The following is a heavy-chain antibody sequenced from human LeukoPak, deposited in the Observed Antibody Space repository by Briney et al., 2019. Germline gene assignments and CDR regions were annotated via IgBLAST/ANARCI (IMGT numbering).Heavy chain of an antibody. Sequence: SETLSLTCAVYGGSFSGYYWSWIRQPPGKGLEWIGEINHSGSTNYNPSLKSRVTISVDTSKNQFSLKLSSVTAADTAVYYCARGLIAVAGTLVFDYWGQGTLVTVSS. V-gene: IGHV4-34*01. J-gene: IGHJ4*02. CDR3: ARGLIAVAGTLVFDY. CDR2: INHSGST. CDR1: GGSFSGYY. D-gene: IGHD6-19*01.